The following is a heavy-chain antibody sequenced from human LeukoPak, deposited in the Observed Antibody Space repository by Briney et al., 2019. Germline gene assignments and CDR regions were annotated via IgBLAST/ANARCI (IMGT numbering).Heavy chain of an antibody. CDR3: ATYSSGWSYDY. CDR1: GFTFSDYY. Sequence: GGSLRLSCAASGFTFSDYYMSWIRQAPGKGLEWVSYISVSGTTMYYADSVKGRFTLSRDNAKNSLYLQMNSLRAEDTAVYYCATYSSGWSYDYWGQGTLVTVSS. V-gene: IGHV3-11*04. J-gene: IGHJ4*02. CDR2: ISVSGTTM. D-gene: IGHD6-19*01.